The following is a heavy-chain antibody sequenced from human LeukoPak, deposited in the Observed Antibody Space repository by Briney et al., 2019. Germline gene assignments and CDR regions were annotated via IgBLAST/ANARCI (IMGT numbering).Heavy chain of an antibody. CDR2: IDDSGGT. D-gene: IGHD6-25*01. CDR3: TRRGEQRYPNWFDP. Sequence: SGTLSLTCAVSGGSFCVYYWTWLCQAPGKGLEWSWEIDDSGGTTYNPPPKSRVTLSVDTSKNQFSLRLTSVTGADTAIDWCTRRGEQRYPNWFDPWGQGTLATVSS. CDR1: GGSFCVYY. V-gene: IGHV4-34*01. J-gene: IGHJ5*02.